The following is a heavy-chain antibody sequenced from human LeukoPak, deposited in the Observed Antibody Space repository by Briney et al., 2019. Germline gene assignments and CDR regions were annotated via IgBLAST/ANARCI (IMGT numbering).Heavy chain of an antibody. J-gene: IGHJ3*01. CDR2: ITGTGSQLDDV. Sequence: PGGSLRLACAASAFKFSVYSMNWVRQAPGSGLQWVSRITGTGSQLDDVDYADSVRGRFTISRDNGKDSLFLEMRGLRFEDTGIYFCARETGFADAFDFWGRGTLVTVSS. CDR1: AFKFSVYS. CDR3: ARETGFADAFDF. V-gene: IGHV3-21*03.